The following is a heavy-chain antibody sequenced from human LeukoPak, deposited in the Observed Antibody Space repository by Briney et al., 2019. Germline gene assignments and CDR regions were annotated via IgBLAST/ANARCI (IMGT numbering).Heavy chain of an antibody. CDR1: GFTFSSYA. J-gene: IGHJ4*02. CDR2: INTDGSST. V-gene: IGHV3-74*01. CDR3: ARNGIFGVVSYDY. Sequence: GGSLRLSCAASGFTFSSYAMSWVRQAPGKGLVWVSRINTDGSSTSYADSVKGRFTISRDNAKNTLYLQMNSLRAEDTAVYYCARNGIFGVVSYDYWGQGTLVTVSS. D-gene: IGHD3-3*01.